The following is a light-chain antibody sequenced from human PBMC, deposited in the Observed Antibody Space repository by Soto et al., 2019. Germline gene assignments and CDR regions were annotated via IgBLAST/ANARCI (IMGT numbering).Light chain of an antibody. Sequence: QPVLTQPASVSGSPGQSITISCTGTSSDVGGYKYVSWYQQYPGKAPKLMIYEVSNRPSGVSNRFSGSKSGNTASLTISGLQAEDEADYYCTSYTSSSTYVFGTGTKLTVL. V-gene: IGLV2-14*01. CDR1: SSDVGGYKY. CDR2: EVS. CDR3: TSYTSSSTYV. J-gene: IGLJ1*01.